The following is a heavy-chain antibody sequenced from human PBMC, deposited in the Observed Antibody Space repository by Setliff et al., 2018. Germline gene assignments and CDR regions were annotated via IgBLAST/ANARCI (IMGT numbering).Heavy chain of an antibody. CDR1: GDSISSGSHY. CDR2: IHYRGTT. D-gene: IGHD1-1*01. CDR3: ARTGTYRYFDS. J-gene: IGHJ4*02. Sequence: PETLSLTCTVSGDSISSGSHYWGWIRQPPGKGLEWIGRIHYRGTTYSNVSLASRLTISVDTSKNQFSLKLTSVTAADTAVYYCARTGTYRYFDSWGQGTRVTVSS. V-gene: IGHV4-39*01.